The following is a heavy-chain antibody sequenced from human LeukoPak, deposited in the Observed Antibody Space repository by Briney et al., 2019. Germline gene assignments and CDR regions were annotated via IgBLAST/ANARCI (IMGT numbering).Heavy chain of an antibody. CDR2: INTNTGNP. V-gene: IGHV7-4-1*02. CDR3: ARALASNYDILTGTNWFDP. Sequence: ASVKASCKASGYTFTSYAMIWVRQAPGHGLEWLGWINTNTGNPTYAQGFTGRFVFSLDTSVSTAYLQISSLKAEDTAVYYCARALASNYDILTGTNWFDPWGQGTLVTVSS. D-gene: IGHD3-9*01. J-gene: IGHJ5*02. CDR1: GYTFTSYA.